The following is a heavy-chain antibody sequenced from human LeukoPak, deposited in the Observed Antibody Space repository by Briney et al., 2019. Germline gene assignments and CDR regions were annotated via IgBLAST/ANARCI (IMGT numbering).Heavy chain of an antibody. Sequence: GGSLRLSCAASGFTFSSYWMHWVRQAPGKGLVWVSRINSDGSSTGYADSVKGRFTISRDNAKNTLYLQMNSLRAEDTAVYYCATLQRYCSSTSCYRWFDPWGQGTLVTVSS. CDR3: ATLQRYCSSTSCYRWFDP. D-gene: IGHD2-2*01. V-gene: IGHV3-74*01. CDR1: GFTFSSYW. J-gene: IGHJ5*02. CDR2: INSDGSST.